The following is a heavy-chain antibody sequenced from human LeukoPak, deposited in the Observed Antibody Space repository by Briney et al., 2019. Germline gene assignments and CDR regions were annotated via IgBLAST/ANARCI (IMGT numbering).Heavy chain of an antibody. CDR1: GFTFSSYS. CDR3: ARDFAGYLDY. CDR2: ISSSSSYI. Sequence: GGSLRLSCAASGFTFSSYSMNWVRQAPGKGLEWVSSISSSSSYIYYADSVKGRFTISRDNAKSSLYLQMNSLRAEDTAVYYCARDFAGYLDYWGQGTLVTVSS. J-gene: IGHJ4*02. V-gene: IGHV3-21*01. D-gene: IGHD3-9*01.